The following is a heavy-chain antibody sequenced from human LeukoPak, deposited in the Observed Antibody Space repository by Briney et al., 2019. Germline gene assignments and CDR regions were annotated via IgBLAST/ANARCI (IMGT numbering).Heavy chain of an antibody. D-gene: IGHD2-15*01. Sequence: GGSLRLSCAASGFTVSSNYMSWVRQAPGKGLEWVSVIYSGGSTYYADSVKGRFTISRDNSKNTLYLQMNSLRAEDTAVYYCARGSVVAATLDYWGQGTLVTVSS. J-gene: IGHJ4*02. CDR3: ARGSVVAATLDY. V-gene: IGHV3-66*02. CDR2: IYSGGST. CDR1: GFTVSSNY.